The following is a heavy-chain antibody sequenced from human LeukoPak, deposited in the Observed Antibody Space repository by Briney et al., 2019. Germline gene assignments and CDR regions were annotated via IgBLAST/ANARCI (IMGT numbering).Heavy chain of an antibody. D-gene: IGHD3-22*01. CDR2: ISAYNGNT. V-gene: IGHV1-18*01. Sequence: ASVKVSCKASGYTFTSYGISWVRQAPGQGLEWMGWISAYNGNTNYAQKFQGRVTMTTDTSTSTAYMELRSPRSDDTAVYYCARTYYYDSSGPYLDYWGQGTLVTVSS. CDR1: GYTFTSYG. J-gene: IGHJ4*02. CDR3: ARTYYYDSSGPYLDY.